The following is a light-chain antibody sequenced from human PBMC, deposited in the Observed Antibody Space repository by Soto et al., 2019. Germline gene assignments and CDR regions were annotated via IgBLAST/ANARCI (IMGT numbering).Light chain of an antibody. CDR2: GAS. Sequence: EIVLTQSPGTLSLSPGERATLSCRASQSVSSSYLAGYQQKPGQAPRPLIYGASSRATGIPARFSGSGSGKYFTLTISRLEPEDFAVYYCLHYGRSPYTFGQGTKLEIK. CDR1: QSVSSSY. J-gene: IGKJ2*01. V-gene: IGKV3-20*01. CDR3: LHYGRSPYT.